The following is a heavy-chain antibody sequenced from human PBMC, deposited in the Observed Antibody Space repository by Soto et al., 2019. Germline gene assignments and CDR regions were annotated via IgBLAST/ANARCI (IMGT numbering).Heavy chain of an antibody. CDR1: GFTFSSYG. V-gene: IGHV3-30*18. CDR3: AKDPGRRFLEWLSDPNYYYYGMDV. D-gene: IGHD3-3*01. Sequence: QVQLVESGGGVVQPGRSLRLSCAASGFTFSSYGMHWVRQAPGKGLEWVAVISYDGSNKYYADSVKGRFTISRDNSKNTLYLQMNSLRAEDTAVYYCAKDPGRRFLEWLSDPNYYYYGMDVWGQGTTVTVSS. J-gene: IGHJ6*02. CDR2: ISYDGSNK.